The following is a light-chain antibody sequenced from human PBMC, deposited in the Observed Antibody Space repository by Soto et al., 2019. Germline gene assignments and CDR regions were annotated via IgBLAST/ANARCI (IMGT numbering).Light chain of an antibody. CDR3: SSYSPSSHL. CDR1: SNDVGGYGY. CDR2: EVS. V-gene: IGLV2-14*01. J-gene: IGLJ3*02. Sequence: QSALTQPASVSGSPGETITISCTGTSNDVGGYGYVSWYRQYAGKAPTLMVSEVSYRPSGVSDRFSGSKSGTTAFLTISGLQTEDEGHYYCSSYSPSSHLFGGGTKLTVL.